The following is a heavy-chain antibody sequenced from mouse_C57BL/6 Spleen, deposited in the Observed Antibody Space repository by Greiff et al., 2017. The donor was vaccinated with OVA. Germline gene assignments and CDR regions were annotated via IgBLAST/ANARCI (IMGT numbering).Heavy chain of an antibody. Sequence: EVQLVESVAELVRPGASVKLSCTASGFNIKNTYMHWVKQRPEQGLEWIGRIDPSDGNNKYSPKFQGKATMTADKSSNTAYLQLSSLTSEDSAVYYCAAAGNYGYFDVWGTGTTVTVSS. CDR3: AAAGNYGYFDV. V-gene: IGHV14-3*01. CDR2: IDPSDGNN. CDR1: GFNIKNTY. D-gene: IGHD2-1*01. J-gene: IGHJ1*03.